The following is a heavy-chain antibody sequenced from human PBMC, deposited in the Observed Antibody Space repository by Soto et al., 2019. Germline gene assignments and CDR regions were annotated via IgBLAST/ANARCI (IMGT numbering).Heavy chain of an antibody. CDR2: ISYRGST. CDR3: ASSGIVGREVNTWFDP. J-gene: IGHJ5*02. V-gene: IGHV4-59*01. Sequence: QVQLQESGPGLMKPSETLSLTCTVSGGSITTSYWSWIRQPLGKALEWIGYISYRGSTNYNPSLKSRLTISMDTSKSQISLKLTSMTTADTAVYYCASSGIVGREVNTWFDPWGQGILVTVSS. CDR1: GGSITTSY. D-gene: IGHD3-22*01.